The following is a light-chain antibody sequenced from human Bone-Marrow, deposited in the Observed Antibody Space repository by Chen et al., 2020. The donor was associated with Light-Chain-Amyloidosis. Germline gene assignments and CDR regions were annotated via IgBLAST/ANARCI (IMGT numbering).Light chain of an antibody. Sequence: SYQLTQPPSVSVSRRQTPRITCSGDDLPTKYAYCYQQKPGQAPVLVIHRDTERPSGISDRFSGSSSGTTATLTISGVQAEDEADYHCQSADSSGTYEVIFGGGTKLTVL. J-gene: IGLJ2*01. CDR2: RDT. CDR1: DLPTKY. CDR3: QSADSSGTYEVI. V-gene: IGLV3-25*03.